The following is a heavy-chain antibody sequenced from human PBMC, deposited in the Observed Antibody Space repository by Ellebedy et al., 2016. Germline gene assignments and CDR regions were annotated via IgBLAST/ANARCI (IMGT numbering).Heavy chain of an antibody. CDR3: TKVADTSMDMNFAY. J-gene: IGHJ4*02. Sequence: GGSLRLSXATSGFTFSNFFMSWVRQTPGKGLEWVSTISGDGADINLADSVKGRFTISRDNSKSTLYLQMNSLRADEDTAVYYCTKVADTSMDMNFAYWGQGTLVTVSS. V-gene: IGHV3-23*01. CDR1: GFTFSNFF. D-gene: IGHD5-18*01. CDR2: ISGDGADI.